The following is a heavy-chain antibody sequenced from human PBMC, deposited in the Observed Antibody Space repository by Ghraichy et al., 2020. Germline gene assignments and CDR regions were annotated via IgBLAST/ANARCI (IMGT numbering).Heavy chain of an antibody. Sequence: GGSLRLSCAASGFTFSSYSMNWVRQAPGKGLEWVSSISSSSSYIYYADSVKGRFTISRDNAKNSLYLQMNSLRAEDTAVYYCARDYCSGGSCSVYYYYGMAVWGQVSSVTVSS. V-gene: IGHV3-21*01. J-gene: IGHJ6*02. D-gene: IGHD2-15*01. CDR1: GFTFSSYS. CDR2: ISSSSSYI. CDR3: ARDYCSGGSCSVYYYYGMAV.